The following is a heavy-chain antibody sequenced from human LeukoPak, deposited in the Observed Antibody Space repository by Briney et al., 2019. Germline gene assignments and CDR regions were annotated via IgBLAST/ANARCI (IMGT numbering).Heavy chain of an antibody. CDR2: ISSSSNTI. CDR3: ARVLDYYYDSSGYYFGY. CDR1: GFXFSSYE. V-gene: IGHV3-48*03. J-gene: IGHJ4*02. D-gene: IGHD3-22*01. Sequence: GGSLRLSCAASGFXFSSYEMNWVRQAPGKGLEWVSYISSSSNTIYYADSVKGRFTIPRDNAKKSLFLQMNSLRAEDTAVYYCARVLDYYYDSSGYYFGYWGQGTLVTVSS.